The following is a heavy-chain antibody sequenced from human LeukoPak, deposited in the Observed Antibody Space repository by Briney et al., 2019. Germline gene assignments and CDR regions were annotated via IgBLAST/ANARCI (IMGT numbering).Heavy chain of an antibody. V-gene: IGHV1-69*04. CDR1: VCTFINYA. J-gene: IGHJ4*02. Sequence: SVTVSFKPSVCTFINYAISWVRQAPGQGLEWMGRIIPILGIANYAQKFQGRVTLTADKSTSTAYMELSSLRSEDTAVYCCASIRYCSGGSCFPPDYWGQGTLVTVSS. D-gene: IGHD2-15*01. CDR3: ASIRYCSGGSCFPPDY. CDR2: IIPILGIA.